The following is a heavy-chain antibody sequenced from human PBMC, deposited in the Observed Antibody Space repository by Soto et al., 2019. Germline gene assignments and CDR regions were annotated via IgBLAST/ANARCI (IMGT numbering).Heavy chain of an antibody. CDR1: GGTFSSYA. V-gene: IGHV1-69*06. Sequence: SVKVSCKASGGTFSSYAISWVRQAPGQGLEWMGGIIPIFGTANYAQKFQGRVTITADKSTSTAYMELSSLRSEDTAVYYCATIKPRNFNQEGWFDPWGQGTLVTVSS. D-gene: IGHD4-4*01. CDR3: ATIKPRNFNQEGWFDP. CDR2: IIPIFGTA. J-gene: IGHJ5*02.